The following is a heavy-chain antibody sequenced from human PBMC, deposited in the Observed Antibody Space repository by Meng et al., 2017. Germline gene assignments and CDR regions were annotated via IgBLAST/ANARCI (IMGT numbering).Heavy chain of an antibody. J-gene: IGHJ4*02. D-gene: IGHD2-15*01. CDR1: GGTFSSYA. V-gene: IGHV1-69*06. Sequence: SVKVSCKASGGTFSSYAISWVRQAPGQGLEWMGGIIPIFGTANYAQKFQGRVTITADKSMSTAYMELSSLRSEDTAVYYCARAYRRYCSGGSCFPIDYWGQGTLVTVSS. CDR2: IIPIFGTA. CDR3: ARAYRRYCSGGSCFPIDY.